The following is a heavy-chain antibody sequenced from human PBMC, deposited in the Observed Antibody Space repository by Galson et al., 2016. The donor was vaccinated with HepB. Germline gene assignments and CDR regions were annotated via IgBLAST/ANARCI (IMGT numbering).Heavy chain of an antibody. CDR2: ISGSGAAEST. V-gene: IGHV3-23*01. Sequence: SLRLSCAAPGFTFSTYAMSWVRQSPGKGLEWVSAISGSGAAESTYYANPLRGRFTIFRHNSDNILFLQLTSLRADDTAVYYCAKAPLVTCDHVRCYPFDYWGQGTLVTVSS. CDR1: GFTFSTYA. CDR3: AKAPLVTCDHVRCYPFDY. J-gene: IGHJ4*02. D-gene: IGHD3-16*02.